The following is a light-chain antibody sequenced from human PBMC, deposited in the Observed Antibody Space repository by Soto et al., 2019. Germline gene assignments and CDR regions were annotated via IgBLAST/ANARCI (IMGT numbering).Light chain of an antibody. CDR3: QQSYSTPT. Sequence: DIQMTQSPSSLSASVGDRVTITCRASQGIRNDLGWYQQKPGKAPILLIYASSSLQSGVPSRFSGSGSGTDFTLTISSLEPEDFATYYCQQSYSTPTFGQGTKVDIK. J-gene: IGKJ2*01. CDR1: QGIRND. V-gene: IGKV1-39*01. CDR2: ASS.